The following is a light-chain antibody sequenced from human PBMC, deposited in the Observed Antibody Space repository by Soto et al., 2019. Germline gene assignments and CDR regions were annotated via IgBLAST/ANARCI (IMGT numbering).Light chain of an antibody. Sequence: EIVLTQSPGTLSLSPGERATLSCGASQSFTSNYLAWYQQKPGQAPRLLIYGASTRATGIPDRFSGSGSGTDFTLTISRLEPEDFAVYYCQQRGTSPITFGQGTRLEIK. CDR1: QSFTSNY. CDR3: QQRGTSPIT. J-gene: IGKJ5*01. V-gene: IGKV3-20*01. CDR2: GAS.